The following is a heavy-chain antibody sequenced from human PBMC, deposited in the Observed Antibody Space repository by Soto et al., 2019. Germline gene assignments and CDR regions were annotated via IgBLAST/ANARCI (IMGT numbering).Heavy chain of an antibody. Sequence: SETLSLTCAVSGGSFNANYWSWVRQPPGKGLEWIGYISYNGNTNYNPSLKSRVTISVDTSRNQFSLKLSSVTAADTAVYYCAREKLPYYWGQGTLVTVSS. CDR1: GGSFNANY. CDR3: AREKLPYY. CDR2: ISYNGNT. D-gene: IGHD1-26*01. J-gene: IGHJ4*02. V-gene: IGHV4-34*01.